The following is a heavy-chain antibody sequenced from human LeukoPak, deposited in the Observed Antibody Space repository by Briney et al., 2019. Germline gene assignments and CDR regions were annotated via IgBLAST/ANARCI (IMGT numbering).Heavy chain of an antibody. D-gene: IGHD3-10*01. CDR1: GGSFSGYY. Sequence: SETLSLTCAVYGGSFSGYYWSWIRQPPGKGLEWIGEINHSGSTNYNPSLKSRVTISVDTSKNQFSLKLSSVTAADTAVYYCARASTMVRGVISYYYYGMDVWGKGTTVTVSS. CDR3: ARASTMVRGVISYYYYGMDV. J-gene: IGHJ6*04. CDR2: INHSGST. V-gene: IGHV4-34*01.